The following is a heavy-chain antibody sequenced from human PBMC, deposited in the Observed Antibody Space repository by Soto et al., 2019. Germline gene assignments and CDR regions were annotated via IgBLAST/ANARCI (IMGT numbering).Heavy chain of an antibody. CDR3: ARVEGYCSGGSCPPDYYYYYYMDV. V-gene: IGHV3-21*01. CDR1: GFTFSSYS. J-gene: IGHJ6*03. CDR2: ISSSSSYI. Sequence: EVQLVESGGGLVKPGGSLRLSCAASGFTFSSYSMNWVRQAPGKGLEWVSSISSSSSYIYYADSVKGRFTISRDNAKNSLYLQMNSLRAEDTAVYYCARVEGYCSGGSCPPDYYYYYYMDVWGKGTTVTVSS. D-gene: IGHD2-15*01.